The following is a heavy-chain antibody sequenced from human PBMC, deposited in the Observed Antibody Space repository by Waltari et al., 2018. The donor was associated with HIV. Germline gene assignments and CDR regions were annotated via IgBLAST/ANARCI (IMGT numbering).Heavy chain of an antibody. J-gene: IGHJ5*02. CDR2: MYHAGST. CDR1: GGPLRSSNS. V-gene: IGHV4-4*02. D-gene: IGHD4-17*01. CDR3: ARVVSGDSGSSRFDP. Sequence: QVQLQESGPGLVKASETLSLTCAVSGGPLRSSNSWSGVRQPPGKGLEWIGEMYHAGSTNYNTSFKNRVTISVDKPKNQFSLEMRSVTAADTAVYYCARVVSGDSGSSRFDPWGQGTLVTVSS.